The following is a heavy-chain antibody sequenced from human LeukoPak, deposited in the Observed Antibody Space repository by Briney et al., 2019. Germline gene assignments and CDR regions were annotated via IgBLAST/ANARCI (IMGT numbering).Heavy chain of an antibody. CDR1: GFTFSRYW. CDR2: INSDGSST. D-gene: IGHD1-26*01. CDR3: VRVGSDSGSYYDY. Sequence: GGSLRLSCAASGFTFSRYWMQWVRQAPGKGLVWVSRINSDGSSTSYADSVKGRFTTSRDNAKNTLYLQMNSLRAEDAAVYYCVRVGSDSGSYYDYWGQGTLVTVS. V-gene: IGHV3-74*01. J-gene: IGHJ4*02.